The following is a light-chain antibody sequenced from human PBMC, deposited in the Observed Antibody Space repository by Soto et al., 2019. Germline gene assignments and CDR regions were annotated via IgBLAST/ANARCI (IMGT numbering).Light chain of an antibody. Sequence: EIVLTQSPATLSLSPGDRATLSCRASQSVSSSYVAWYQKKPGQAPRLLSDGASRRATGIPDRGSGRGAGTDFTRTSSRLEPEDFAVYDCQQYGSSPRTVGQGTKVEIK. J-gene: IGKJ1*01. CDR3: QQYGSSPRT. CDR2: GAS. V-gene: IGKV3-20*01. CDR1: QSVSSSY.